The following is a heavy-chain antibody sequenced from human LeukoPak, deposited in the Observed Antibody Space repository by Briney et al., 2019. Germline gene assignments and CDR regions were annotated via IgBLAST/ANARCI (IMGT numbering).Heavy chain of an antibody. V-gene: IGHV3-21*01. CDR1: GFTFSSYS. D-gene: IGHD2-15*01. CDR2: ISSSSSYI. J-gene: IGHJ4*02. Sequence: GGSLRLSCAASGFTFSSYSMNWVRQAPGKGLEWVSSISSSSSYIYYADSVKGRFTISRDNAKNSLYLQMNSLRAEDTAVYYCAVDCSGGSCYYEDFDYWGQGTLVTVPS. CDR3: AVDCSGGSCYYEDFDY.